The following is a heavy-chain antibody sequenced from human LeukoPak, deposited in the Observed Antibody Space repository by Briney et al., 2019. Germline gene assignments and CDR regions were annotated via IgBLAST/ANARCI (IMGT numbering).Heavy chain of an antibody. J-gene: IGHJ3*02. D-gene: IGHD2-21*02. CDR2: IYPGDSDT. Sequence: GESLKISCKGSGYSFTNYWIGWVRQMPGKGLEWMGIIYPGDSDTRYRPAFQGQVTISADKSISTAYLQWSSLKASDTAVYYCARRCGGDCFDAFDIWGQGTVVIVSS. CDR1: GYSFTNYW. V-gene: IGHV5-51*01. CDR3: ARRCGGDCFDAFDI.